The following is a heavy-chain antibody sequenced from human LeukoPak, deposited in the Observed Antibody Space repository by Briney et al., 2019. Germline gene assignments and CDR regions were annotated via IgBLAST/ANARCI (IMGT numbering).Heavy chain of an antibody. D-gene: IGHD4/OR15-4a*01. Sequence: SETLSLTCTVSGGSISRSSYYWGWIRQPPGKGLEWIGSIYYSGSTNYNPSLKSRVTISVDTSKNQFSLKLSSVTAADTAVYYCASSGSLRDAFDIWGQGTMVTVSS. CDR2: IYYSGST. V-gene: IGHV4-39*07. CDR1: GGSISRSSYY. CDR3: ASSGSLRDAFDI. J-gene: IGHJ3*02.